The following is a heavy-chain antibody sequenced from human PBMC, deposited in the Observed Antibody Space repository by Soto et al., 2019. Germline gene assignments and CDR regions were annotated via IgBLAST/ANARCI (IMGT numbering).Heavy chain of an antibody. Sequence: QITLKESGPTLVKPTQTLTLTCTFSGFSLSTSGVGVGWIRQPPGKALEWLALIYWDDDKRYSPSLKSRLTITNDTSKNQVVLTMTNMDPVDTATYYCAHRREWLNYDILTGYSTDGFDYWGQGTLVTVSS. CDR1: GFSLSTSGVG. V-gene: IGHV2-5*02. CDR2: IYWDDDK. CDR3: AHRREWLNYDILTGYSTDGFDY. D-gene: IGHD3-9*01. J-gene: IGHJ4*02.